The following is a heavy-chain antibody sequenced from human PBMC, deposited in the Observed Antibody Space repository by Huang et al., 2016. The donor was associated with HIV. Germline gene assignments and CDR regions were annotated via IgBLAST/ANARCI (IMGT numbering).Heavy chain of an antibody. CDR1: GFAFSDYW. CDR2: INQDGSEK. Sequence: EVQLVESGGGLVQRGGSLRLSCAASGFAFSDYWMSWVRPAPGEGLEWVANINQDGSEKDYVDSVKGRFTISRDNAKKSLYLQMNSLRVEDTAVYYCARRMDLDFWGQGILVTVSS. D-gene: IGHD2-15*01. J-gene: IGHJ4*02. CDR3: ARRMDLDF. V-gene: IGHV3-7*01.